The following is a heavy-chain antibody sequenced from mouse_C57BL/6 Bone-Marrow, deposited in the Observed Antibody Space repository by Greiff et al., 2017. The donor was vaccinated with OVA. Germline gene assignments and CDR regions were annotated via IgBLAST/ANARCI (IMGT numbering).Heavy chain of an antibody. D-gene: IGHD1-1*01. Sequence: EVNLVESGGGLVQPGGSLKLSCAASGFTFSDYGMAWVRQAPRKGPEWVAFISNLAYSNYYADTVTGRFTISRENAKNTLYLEMSSLRSEDTAMYYCARHDYYYGSSSPFAYWGQGTLVTVSA. CDR3: ARHDYYYGSSSPFAY. CDR1: GFTFSDYG. CDR2: ISNLAYSN. J-gene: IGHJ3*01. V-gene: IGHV5-15*01.